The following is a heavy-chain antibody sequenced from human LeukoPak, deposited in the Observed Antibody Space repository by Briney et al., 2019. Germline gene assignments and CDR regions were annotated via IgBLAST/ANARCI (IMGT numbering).Heavy chain of an antibody. CDR1: GGSISNYY. Sequence: SETLSLTCTVSGGSISNYYWSWIRQPPGKGLEWIGYIYYSGSTNYNPSLKSRVTISVDTSKNQFSLKLSSVTAADTAVYYCARSYYYDFRFDYWGQGTLVTVSS. CDR2: IYYSGST. V-gene: IGHV4-59*08. D-gene: IGHD3-22*01. J-gene: IGHJ4*02. CDR3: ARSYYYDFRFDY.